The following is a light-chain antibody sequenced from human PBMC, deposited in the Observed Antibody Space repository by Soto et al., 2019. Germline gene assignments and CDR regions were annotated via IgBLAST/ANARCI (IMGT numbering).Light chain of an antibody. CDR1: QRVSSK. CDR2: GPS. J-gene: IGKJ2*01. Sequence: EIVMTQSPATLYVSPGERATLSCRASQRVSSKLAWYQQKPGQAHRLLIYGPSTRATAIPARFSGSGSGTEFTLTISRLQSEDFAVYYCEQYNNWPPMYTFGQGTKLEIK. CDR3: EQYNNWPPMYT. V-gene: IGKV3-15*01.